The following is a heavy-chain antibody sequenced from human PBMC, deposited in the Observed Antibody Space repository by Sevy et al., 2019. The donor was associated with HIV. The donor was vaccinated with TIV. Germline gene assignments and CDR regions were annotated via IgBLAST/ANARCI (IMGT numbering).Heavy chain of an antibody. V-gene: IGHV3-7*03. CDR1: GFTFSSFW. CDR2: IRQDGSEM. CDR3: ARRYFDL. Sequence: GGSLRLSCKASGFTFSSFWMQWVRQAPGKGLEWVANIRQDGSEMYYVGSVKGRFTISRDNAKNALYLQMDGLRAEDTAVYYCARRYFDLWGQVTLVTVSS. J-gene: IGHJ4*02.